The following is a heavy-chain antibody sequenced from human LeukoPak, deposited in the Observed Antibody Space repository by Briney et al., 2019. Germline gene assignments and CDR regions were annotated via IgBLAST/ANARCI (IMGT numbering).Heavy chain of an antibody. Sequence: GGSLRLSCAASGFTFSSYAMSWVRQAPGKGLEWVSGISGSGGSTYYADSVKGRFTISRDNSKNTLYLQMNSLGAEDTAVYYCASTAMVYYYGMDVWGQGTTVTVSS. CDR3: ASTAMVYYYGMDV. CDR2: ISGSGGST. D-gene: IGHD5-18*01. CDR1: GFTFSSYA. V-gene: IGHV3-23*01. J-gene: IGHJ6*02.